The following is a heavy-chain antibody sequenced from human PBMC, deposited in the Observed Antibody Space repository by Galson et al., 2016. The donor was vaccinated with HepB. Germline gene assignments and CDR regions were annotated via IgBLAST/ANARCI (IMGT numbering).Heavy chain of an antibody. CDR1: GITFSHYG. CDR2: ISSDGGNR. V-gene: IGHV3-30*18. Sequence: SLRLSCAASGITFSHYGIHWVRQAPGKGLEWVAVISSDGGNRYYTESVRGRFTISRDNSKNTLYLQMDSRRPEETAVYYWAKDRWGRGMTTYYGMDVWGQGTTVTVSS. CDR3: AKDRWGRGMTTYYGMDV. J-gene: IGHJ6*02. D-gene: IGHD4-11*01.